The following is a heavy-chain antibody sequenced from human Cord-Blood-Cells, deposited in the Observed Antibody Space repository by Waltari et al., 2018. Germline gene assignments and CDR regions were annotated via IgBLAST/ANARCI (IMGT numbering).Heavy chain of an antibody. D-gene: IGHD6-13*01. V-gene: IGHV4-39*01. CDR1: GGSISSSSYY. CDR2: IYYSGST. CDR3: ARGSSSWYYGMDV. Sequence: QLQLQESGPGLVKPSETLSLTCTVSGGSISSSSYYWGWIRQPPGKGLEWIGYIYYSGSTYHNPSLKSRVTISVDTSKNQFSLKLSSVTAADTAVYYCARGSSSWYYGMDVWGQGTTVTVSS. J-gene: IGHJ6*02.